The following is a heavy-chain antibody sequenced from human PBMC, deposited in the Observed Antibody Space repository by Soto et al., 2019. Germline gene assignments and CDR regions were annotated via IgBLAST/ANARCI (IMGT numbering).Heavy chain of an antibody. CDR1: GFTFSSYG. CDR2: ISYDGSNK. CDR3: ARRPMSISGTGFDY. D-gene: IGHD1-7*01. J-gene: IGHJ4*02. V-gene: IGHV3-30*03. Sequence: PGGSLRLSCAASGFTFSSYGMHWVRQAPGKGLEWVAVISYDGSNKYYADSVKGRFTISRDNAKNSLYLQMNSLRAEDTAVYYCARRPMSISGTGFDYWGQGTLVTVSS.